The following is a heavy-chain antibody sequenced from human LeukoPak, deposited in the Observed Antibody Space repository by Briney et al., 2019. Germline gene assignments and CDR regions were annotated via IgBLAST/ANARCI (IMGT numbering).Heavy chain of an antibody. Sequence: SETLSLTCAVYGGSFSGYYWSWIRQPPGKGLEWIGEINHSGSTNYNPSLKSQVTISVDTSKNQFSLKLSSVTAADTAVYYCARYDFWSGSDDYWGQGTLVTVSS. CDR1: GGSFSGYY. D-gene: IGHD3-3*01. CDR3: ARYDFWSGSDDY. J-gene: IGHJ4*02. V-gene: IGHV4-34*01. CDR2: INHSGST.